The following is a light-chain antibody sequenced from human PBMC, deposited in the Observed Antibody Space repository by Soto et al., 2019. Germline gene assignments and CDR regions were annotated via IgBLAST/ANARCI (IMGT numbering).Light chain of an antibody. J-gene: IGKJ2*01. CDR1: QSVNSH. CDR3: QQYHIWYT. CDR2: EAS. V-gene: IGKV3-15*01. Sequence: EIVMTQSPATLSVSPGERATLSCRASQSVNSHLAWFQQRPGQAPRLLMYEASTRSTGVPARVSASGSGTEFTLTISGLQSEDFAVYYCQQYHIWYTFGQGTELEIK.